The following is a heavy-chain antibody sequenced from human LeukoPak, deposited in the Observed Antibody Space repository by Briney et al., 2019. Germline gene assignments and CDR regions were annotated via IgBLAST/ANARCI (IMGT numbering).Heavy chain of an antibody. D-gene: IGHD3-22*01. CDR3: ARGPPGRVYDSSKRGLFDP. V-gene: IGHV1-46*01. J-gene: IGHJ5*02. Sequence: GASVKVSCKASGYTFTTYYLHWVRQAPGQGLEWMGIINPSGASTMYAQKFQGRVTMTMDTSTGTVYMELSSLRSEDTAMYYCARGPPGRVYDSSKRGLFDPWGQGTLVTVSS. CDR2: INPSGAST. CDR1: GYTFTTYY.